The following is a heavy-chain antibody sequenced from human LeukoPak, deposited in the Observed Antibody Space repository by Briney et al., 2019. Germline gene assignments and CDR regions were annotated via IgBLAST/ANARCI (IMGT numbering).Heavy chain of an antibody. D-gene: IGHD3-10*01. Sequence: SETLSLTCTVSGGSISSYYWSWIRQPAGKGLEWIGRIYTSGSTNYNPSLKSRVTMSVDTSKNQFSLKLSSVTAADTAVYYCAREGYYGSGSYGHFDPWGRGTLVTVSS. CDR2: IYTSGST. J-gene: IGHJ5*02. V-gene: IGHV4-4*07. CDR1: GGSISSYY. CDR3: AREGYYGSGSYGHFDP.